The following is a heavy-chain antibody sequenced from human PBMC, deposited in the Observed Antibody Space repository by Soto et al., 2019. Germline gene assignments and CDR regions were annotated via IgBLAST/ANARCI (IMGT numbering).Heavy chain of an antibody. D-gene: IGHD1-1*01. Sequence: SVKVSCKASGGTFSSYTISWVRQAPGQGLEWMGRIIPILGIANYAQKFQGRVTITADKSTSTAYMELSSLRSEDTAVYYCARDSNELLPGEHWGQGSRFTVPS. CDR3: ARDSNELLPGEH. J-gene: IGHJ4*02. CDR1: GGTFSSYT. V-gene: IGHV1-69*04. CDR2: IIPILGIA.